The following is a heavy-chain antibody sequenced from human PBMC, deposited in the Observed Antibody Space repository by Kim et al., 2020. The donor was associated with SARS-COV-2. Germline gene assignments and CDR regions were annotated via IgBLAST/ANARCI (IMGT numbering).Heavy chain of an antibody. CDR3: VREDVASFDF. V-gene: IGHV3-7*03. CDR2: EK. J-gene: IGHJ3*01. Sequence: EKNYGDPVKGRFTIPRDNAKNSLFLQMNSLSVDDTAIYYCVREDVASFDFWGQGTMVTVSS.